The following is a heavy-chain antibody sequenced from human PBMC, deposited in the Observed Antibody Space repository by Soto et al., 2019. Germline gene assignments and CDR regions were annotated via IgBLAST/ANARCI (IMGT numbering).Heavy chain of an antibody. Sequence: PGGSLRLSCAASGFTFSSYGMHWVRQAPGKGLEWVAVIWYDGSNKYYADSVKGRFTISRDNSKNTLYLQMNSLRAEDTAVYYCARDPDYYYGSGENPLNYYYYYGMDVWGQGTTVTVSS. V-gene: IGHV3-33*01. CDR1: GFTFSSYG. CDR3: ARDPDYYYGSGENPLNYYYYYGMDV. J-gene: IGHJ6*02. D-gene: IGHD3-10*01. CDR2: IWYDGSNK.